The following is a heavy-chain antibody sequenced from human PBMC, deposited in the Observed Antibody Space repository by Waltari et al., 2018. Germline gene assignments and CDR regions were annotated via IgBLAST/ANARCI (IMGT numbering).Heavy chain of an antibody. CDR2: MNPNSGNT. D-gene: IGHD1-26*01. V-gene: IGHV1-8*01. J-gene: IGHJ4*02. Sequence: QVQLVQSGAEVKKPGASVKVSCKASGYTFTSYDINWVRPATGQGLEWMGWMNPNSGNTGYAQKFQGRVTMTRNTSISTAYMELSSLRSEDTAVYYCARVAFWGGSYEGKFDYWGQGTLVTVSS. CDR1: GYTFTSYD. CDR3: ARVAFWGGSYEGKFDY.